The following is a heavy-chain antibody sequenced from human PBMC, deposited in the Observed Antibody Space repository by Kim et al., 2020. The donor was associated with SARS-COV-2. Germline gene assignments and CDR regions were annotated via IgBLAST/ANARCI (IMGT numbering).Heavy chain of an antibody. CDR3: AKVAVLLWFGEPSEGMDV. CDR1: GFTFSSYA. V-gene: IGHV3-23*01. D-gene: IGHD3-10*01. Sequence: GGSLRLSCAASGFTFSSYAMSWVRQAPGKGLEWVSAISGSGGSTYYADSVKGRFTISRDNSKNTLYLQMNSLRAEDTAVYYCAKVAVLLWFGEPSEGMDVWGQGTTVTVSS. CDR2: ISGSGGST. J-gene: IGHJ6*02.